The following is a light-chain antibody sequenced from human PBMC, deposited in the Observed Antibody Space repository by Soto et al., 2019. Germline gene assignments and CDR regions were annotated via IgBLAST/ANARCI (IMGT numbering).Light chain of an antibody. CDR1: RSDVGSYNY. CDR2: EVS. CDR3: TSFTTMNTWV. J-gene: IGLJ3*02. Sequence: QSVLTQPASVSGSPGQSITISCTGTRSDVGSYNYVSWYQMHPGKAPKVMIYEVSNRPSGVSDRFSGSKSGNTATLTISGLQAEDEAEYYCTSFTTMNTWVFGAGTKLT. V-gene: IGLV2-14*01.